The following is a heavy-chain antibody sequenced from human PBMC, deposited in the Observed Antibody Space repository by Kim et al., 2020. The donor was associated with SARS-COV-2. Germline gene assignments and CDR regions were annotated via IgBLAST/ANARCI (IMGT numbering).Heavy chain of an antibody. Sequence: SETLSLTCTVSGGSISSSSYYWGWIRQPPGKGLEWIGSIYYSGSTYYNPSLKSRVTISVDTSKNQFSLKLSSVTAADTAVYYCARHNRVTMIVVVLNGDWFDPWGQGTLVTVSS. V-gene: IGHV4-39*01. CDR3: ARHNRVTMIVVVLNGDWFDP. J-gene: IGHJ5*02. CDR1: GGSISSSSYY. CDR2: IYYSGST. D-gene: IGHD3-22*01.